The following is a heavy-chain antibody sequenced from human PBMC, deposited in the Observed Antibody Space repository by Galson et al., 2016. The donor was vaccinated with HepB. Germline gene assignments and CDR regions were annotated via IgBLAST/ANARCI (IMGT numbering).Heavy chain of an antibody. CDR2: VFHSGNT. CDR1: GYSVRDGYN. CDR3: AGTTDRDNGYPTEDYYHYGMDV. Sequence: ETLSLTCSVSGYSVRDGYNWGWIRQPPGKGLEWIGSVFHSGNTYYNPSLKSRVTISVEMAKNQFSLKLPSVSAADTAVYYCAGTTDRDNGYPTEDYYHYGMDVWGRGTTVTVSS. J-gene: IGHJ6*02. D-gene: IGHD5-18*01. V-gene: IGHV4-38-2*01.